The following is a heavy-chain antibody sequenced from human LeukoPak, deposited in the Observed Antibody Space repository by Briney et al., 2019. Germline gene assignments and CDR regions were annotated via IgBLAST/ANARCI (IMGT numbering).Heavy chain of an antibody. V-gene: IGHV1-58*02. D-gene: IGHD3-22*01. Sequence: SVKVSCKASGFTFTSSAMQWVRQARGQRLEWIGWIVVGSGNANYAQKFQERVTITRDMSTSTAYMELSSLRSEDTAVYYCAAVRWSRVSDSSGYSYYYYGMDVWGQGTTVTVSS. CDR1: GFTFTSSA. CDR3: AAVRWSRVSDSSGYSYYYYGMDV. J-gene: IGHJ6*02. CDR2: IVVGSGNA.